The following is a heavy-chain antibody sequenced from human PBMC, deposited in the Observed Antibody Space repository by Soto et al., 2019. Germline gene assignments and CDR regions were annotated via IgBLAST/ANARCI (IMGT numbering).Heavy chain of an antibody. D-gene: IGHD6-19*01. CDR3: ARSEQWLVSAFDI. V-gene: IGHV3-48*01. CDR1: AFTFSSHN. Sequence: EVKLVESGGGLVQPGGSLRLSCAASAFTFSSHNMNWVRQAPGKGLEWVSYISSSSSTIYYADCVKGRFTISRDNAKNSLYLQMNSLRAADTAVYYCARSEQWLVSAFDIWGQGTMVTVSS. CDR2: ISSSSSTI. J-gene: IGHJ3*02.